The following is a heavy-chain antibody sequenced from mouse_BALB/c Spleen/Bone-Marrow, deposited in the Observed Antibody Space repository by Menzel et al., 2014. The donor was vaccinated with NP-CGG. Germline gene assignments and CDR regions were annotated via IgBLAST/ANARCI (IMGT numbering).Heavy chain of an antibody. V-gene: IGHV5-17*02. CDR2: ISSGSSTI. CDR3: ARIGRARGYAMDY. CDR1: GITFRNFG. J-gene: IGHJ4*01. D-gene: IGHD3-3*01. Sequence: EVKWVESGGGLVQPGGSRKLSCAASGITFRNFGMHWVRQAPEKGLEWVAYISSGSSTIYYADTLKGRFTISRDNPKNTLFLQMTSLRSEDTAMYYCARIGRARGYAMDYWGQGTSVTVSS.